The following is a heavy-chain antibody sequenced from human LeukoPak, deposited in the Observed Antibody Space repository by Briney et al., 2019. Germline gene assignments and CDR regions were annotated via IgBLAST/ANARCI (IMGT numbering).Heavy chain of an antibody. CDR1: GYTFTSYD. CDR2: KNPNSGNT. Sequence: ASVKVSCKASGYTFTSYDINWVRQATGQGLEWMGWKNPNSGNTGYAQKFQGRVTITRNTSISTAYMELSSLRSEDTAVYYCAIRSSWDAFDIWGQGTMVTVSS. CDR3: AIRSSWDAFDI. J-gene: IGHJ3*02. V-gene: IGHV1-8*03. D-gene: IGHD6-6*01.